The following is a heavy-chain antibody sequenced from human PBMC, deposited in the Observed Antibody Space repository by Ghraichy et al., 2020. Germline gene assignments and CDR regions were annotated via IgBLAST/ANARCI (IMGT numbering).Heavy chain of an antibody. D-gene: IGHD3-10*01. CDR1: GYSISSGYY. CDR3: ARTYYGSGSYYWFDP. V-gene: IGHV4-38-2*02. CDR2: IYHSGST. Sequence: ESLNISCTVSGYSISSGYYWGWIRQPPGKGLEWIGSIYHSGSTYYNPSLKSRVTISVDTSKNQFSLKLSSVTAADTAVYYCARTYYGSGSYYWFDPWGQGTLVTVSS. J-gene: IGHJ5*02.